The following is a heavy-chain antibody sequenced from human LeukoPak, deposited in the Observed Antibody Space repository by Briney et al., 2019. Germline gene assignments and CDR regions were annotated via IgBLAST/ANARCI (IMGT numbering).Heavy chain of an antibody. CDR1: GFTFSTYV. CDR2: ISGTGGST. J-gene: IGHJ4*02. D-gene: IGHD3-10*01. CDR3: AKDLPLWFGVSPFDY. Sequence: PGGSLRLSCAASGFTFSTYVMSWVRQAPGKGLEWVSAISGTGGSTYYADSVKGRFTISRDNSKNTLYLQMNSLRAEDTAVYYCAKDLPLWFGVSPFDYWGQGTLVTVSS. V-gene: IGHV3-23*01.